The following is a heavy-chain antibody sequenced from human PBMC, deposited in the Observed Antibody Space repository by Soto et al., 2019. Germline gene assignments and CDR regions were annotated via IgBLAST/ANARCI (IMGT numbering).Heavy chain of an antibody. J-gene: IGHJ6*03. CDR1: GYTFTSYG. Sequence: ASVKVSCKASGYTFTSYGISWVRQAPGQGLEWMGWISAYNGNTNYAQKLQGRVTMTTDTSTSTAYMELRSLRSDDTAVYYCARDYSNYAGGYYYNYMDVWGKGTTVTVSS. D-gene: IGHD4-4*01. CDR2: ISAYNGNT. V-gene: IGHV1-18*01. CDR3: ARDYSNYAGGYYYNYMDV.